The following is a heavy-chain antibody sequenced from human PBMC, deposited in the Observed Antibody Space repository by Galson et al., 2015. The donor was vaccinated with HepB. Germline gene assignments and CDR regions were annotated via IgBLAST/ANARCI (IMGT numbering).Heavy chain of an antibody. CDR1: GYTFTSYG. Sequence: SVKVSCKASGYTFTSYGISWVRQAPGQGLEWMGWISAYNGNTNHAQELQGRVTMTTDTSTSTAYMELRSLRSDDTAVYYCARAVAGTGYFDLWGRGTLVTVSS. CDR3: ARAVAGTGYFDL. CDR2: ISAYNGNT. V-gene: IGHV1-18*01. D-gene: IGHD6-19*01. J-gene: IGHJ2*01.